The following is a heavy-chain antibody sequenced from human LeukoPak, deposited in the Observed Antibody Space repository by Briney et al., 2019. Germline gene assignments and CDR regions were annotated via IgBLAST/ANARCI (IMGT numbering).Heavy chain of an antibody. D-gene: IGHD2-8*01. V-gene: IGHV1-2*02. J-gene: IGHJ5*02. Sequence: ASVKVSRKASGFTFTGYYMHWVRQAPGQGLEWMGWINPNSGGTNYAQKFQGRVTMTRDTSISTAYMELSRLRSDDTAVYYCARDGDIVLMGNWFDPWGQGTLVTVSS. CDR2: INPNSGGT. CDR1: GFTFTGYY. CDR3: ARDGDIVLMGNWFDP.